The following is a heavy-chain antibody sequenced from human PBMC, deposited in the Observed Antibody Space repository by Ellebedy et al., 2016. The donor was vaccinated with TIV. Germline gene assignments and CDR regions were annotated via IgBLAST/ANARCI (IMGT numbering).Heavy chain of an antibody. CDR3: ARDPRAAGTNWYFDL. D-gene: IGHD6-13*01. V-gene: IGHV1-2*02. CDR2: INPNSGVT. CDR1: GYTFTGYY. Sequence: AASVKVSCKASGYTFTGYYIHWVRQAPGQGLEWMGWINPNSGVTNYARKFQGRVPMTRDTSITSGYMELRRLRSDDTAMYYCARDPRAAGTNWYFDLWGRGTLVTVSS. J-gene: IGHJ2*01.